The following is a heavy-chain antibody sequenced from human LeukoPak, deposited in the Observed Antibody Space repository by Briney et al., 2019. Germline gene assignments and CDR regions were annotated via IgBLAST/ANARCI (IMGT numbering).Heavy chain of an antibody. D-gene: IGHD3-22*01. CDR3: ARVGRPVAPGYYDSSGYWYDY. V-gene: IGHV1-69*13. J-gene: IGHJ4*02. CDR2: IIPIFGTA. CDR1: GGTFSSYA. Sequence: GASVKVSCKASGGTFSSYAISWVRQAPGQGLEWIGGIIPIFGTANYAQNFQGRDTITADESTSTAYMMLSGVRSKDTAVSYCARVGRPVAPGYYDSSGYWYDYWGQGTLVTVSS.